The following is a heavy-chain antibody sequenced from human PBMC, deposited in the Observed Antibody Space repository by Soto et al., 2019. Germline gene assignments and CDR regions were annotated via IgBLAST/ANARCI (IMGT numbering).Heavy chain of an antibody. CDR1: GASISNYY. J-gene: IGHJ4*02. CDR3: ARGDSQYVGFDY. V-gene: IGHV4-4*07. Sequence: ETLSLTCAVSGASISNYYWSWIRQPAGKGLEWIGLLYTSGSANYNPSLKSRVTMSVDTSKNNFSLKLSNVTAADTAVYYCARGDSQYVGFDYWGQGTLVTVYS. CDR2: LYTSGSA. D-gene: IGHD3-16*01.